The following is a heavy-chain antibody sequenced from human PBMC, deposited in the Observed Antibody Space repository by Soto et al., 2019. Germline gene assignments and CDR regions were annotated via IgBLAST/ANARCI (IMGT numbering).Heavy chain of an antibody. J-gene: IGHJ6*02. Sequence: PSETLSLTCAVSGGSISSGGYSWSWIRRPPGKGLKWIGDIFHSGSTYYNTSLKSRVTITVDTSKIQFSLKLSSVTAADTAVYYCARGGYSSKYYFYYGMDVWGQGTTVTVSS. CDR3: ARGGYSSKYYFYYGMDV. D-gene: IGHD5-18*01. CDR2: IFHSGST. CDR1: GGSISSGGYS. V-gene: IGHV4-30-2*01.